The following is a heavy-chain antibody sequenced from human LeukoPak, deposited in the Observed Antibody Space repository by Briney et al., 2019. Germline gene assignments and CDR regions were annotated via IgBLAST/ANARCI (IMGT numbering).Heavy chain of an antibody. Sequence: ASVKVSCKASGGTFSSYAISWVRQAPGQGLEWMGRIIPIFGTANYAQKFQGRVTITTDESTSTAYMELSSLRSENTAVYYCARDHTGVSYPFDYWGQGTLVTVSS. D-gene: IGHD1-26*01. V-gene: IGHV1-69*05. CDR3: ARDHTGVSYPFDY. CDR1: GGTFSSYA. CDR2: IIPIFGTA. J-gene: IGHJ4*02.